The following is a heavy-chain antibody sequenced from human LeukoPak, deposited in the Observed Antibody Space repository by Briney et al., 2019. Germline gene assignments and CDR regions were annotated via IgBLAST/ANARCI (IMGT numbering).Heavy chain of an antibody. CDR1: GFTVSSNY. V-gene: IGHV3-66*01. Sequence: GGSLRLSCAASGFTVSSNYMSWVRQAPGKGLEWISFIYSGGSTAYADSVKGRFTISRDNSKNTLYLQMNSLKPEDTAMYYCARTPPYSCGGDCSFDYWGQGTLVTVSS. J-gene: IGHJ4*02. D-gene: IGHD2-21*02. CDR3: ARTPPYSCGGDCSFDY. CDR2: IYSGGST.